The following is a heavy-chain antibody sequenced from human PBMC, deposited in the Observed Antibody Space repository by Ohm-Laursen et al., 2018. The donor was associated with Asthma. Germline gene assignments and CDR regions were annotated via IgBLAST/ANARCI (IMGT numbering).Heavy chain of an antibody. CDR1: GLTFSSYW. J-gene: IGHJ4*02. D-gene: IGHD3-10*01. CDR2: IKEDGSEE. Sequence: SLRLSCAASGLTFSSYWMTWVRQAPGKGPEWVAHIKEDGSEESYLASVKGRFTISRDNAKNSLYLQMNSLRAEDTAVYYCAMRGIPFQHLDYWGQGTLVTVSS. CDR3: AMRGIPFQHLDY. V-gene: IGHV3-7*05.